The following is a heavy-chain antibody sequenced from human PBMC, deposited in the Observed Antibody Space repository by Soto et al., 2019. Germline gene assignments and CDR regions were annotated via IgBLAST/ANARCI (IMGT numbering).Heavy chain of an antibody. D-gene: IGHD6-19*01. CDR2: ISYDGTKT. CDR1: GFTFSIYA. V-gene: IGHV3-30*18. CDR3: AKDRGARRQWLIDPFGS. J-gene: IGHJ4*02. Sequence: QVQLVESGGGVVQPGRSLRVSCAASGFTFSIYAMHWVRQAPGTGLEWVAFISYDGTKTYYADSVKGRFTISRDNSKNTVYLQMNSLRDEDTAVYYCAKDRGARRQWLIDPFGSWGQGTLVNVSP.